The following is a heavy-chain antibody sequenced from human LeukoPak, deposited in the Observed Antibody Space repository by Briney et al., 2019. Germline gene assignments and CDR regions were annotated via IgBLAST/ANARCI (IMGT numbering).Heavy chain of an antibody. CDR3: ARSDGRTRPFDI. CDR2: ISYDGTNK. D-gene: IGHD3-3*01. J-gene: IGHJ3*02. Sequence: GGSLRLSCAASAFTFSGYAMHWVRQTPGKGLEWVAVISYDGTNKYYADSVKGRFTISRDNSKNTLYLQMNSLRAEDTAVYYCARSDGRTRPFDIWGQGTMVTVSS. CDR1: AFTFSGYA. V-gene: IGHV3-30*14.